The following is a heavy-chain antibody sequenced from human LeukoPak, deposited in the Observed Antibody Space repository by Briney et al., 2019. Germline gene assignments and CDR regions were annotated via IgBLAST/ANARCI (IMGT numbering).Heavy chain of an antibody. CDR1: GYIFTDYY. CDR2: IIPIFGTA. J-gene: IGHJ4*02. V-gene: IGHV1-69*06. Sequence: GASVKVSCKTSGYIFTDYYIHWVRQAPGQGLEWMGGIIPIFGTANYAQKFQGRVTITADKSTSTAYMELSSLRSEDTAVYYCARDGAGANYFDYWGQGTLVTVSS. D-gene: IGHD3-10*01. CDR3: ARDGAGANYFDY.